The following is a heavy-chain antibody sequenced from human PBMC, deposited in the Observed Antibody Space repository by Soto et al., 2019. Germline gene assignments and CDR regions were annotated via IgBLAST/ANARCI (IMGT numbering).Heavy chain of an antibody. V-gene: IGHV3-7*03. CDR3: ARATQSYYDTSGYYSYVH. Sequence: GGSLRLSCAASGFTFSNYWMAWVRQAPGKGLEWVANIKQDGSDTYYVDSVKGRFTISRDNAKSSLYLQMNNLRAEDTAFYFCARATQSYYDTSGYYSYVHWGQGAQVTSPQ. CDR1: GFTFSNYW. CDR2: IKQDGSDT. J-gene: IGHJ4*02. D-gene: IGHD3-22*01.